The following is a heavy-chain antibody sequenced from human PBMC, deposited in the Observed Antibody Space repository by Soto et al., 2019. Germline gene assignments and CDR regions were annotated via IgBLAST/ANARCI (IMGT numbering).Heavy chain of an antibody. V-gene: IGHV3-23*01. J-gene: IGHJ6*02. Sequence: EVQLLESGGGLVQPGGSLRLSCAVSGFTFSSYAMSWVRQAPGKGLEWVSAISGSGGSTYYADSVKGRFTISRDNSKNTLYLQMNSLRAEDTAVYYCAKDRGYGSGSYYNDYYYGMDVWGQRTTVTVSS. CDR1: GFTFSSYA. D-gene: IGHD3-10*01. CDR3: AKDRGYGSGSYYNDYYYGMDV. CDR2: ISGSGGST.